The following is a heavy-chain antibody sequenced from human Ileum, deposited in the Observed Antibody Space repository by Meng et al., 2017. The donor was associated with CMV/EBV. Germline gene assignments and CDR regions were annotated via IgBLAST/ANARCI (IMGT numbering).Heavy chain of an antibody. CDR1: GGAISSGDSY. J-gene: IGHJ4*02. CDR2: IYYSGNT. D-gene: IGHD6-19*01. Sequence: SGGAISSGDSYWSWIRQPPGKGLEWIGYIYYSGNTYYNPSLKSRITISIDTSNNQFSLKLTSLTAADTAVYYCARVKSNAWYNDFWGQGTLVTVSS. CDR3: ARVKSNAWYNDF. V-gene: IGHV4-30-4*01.